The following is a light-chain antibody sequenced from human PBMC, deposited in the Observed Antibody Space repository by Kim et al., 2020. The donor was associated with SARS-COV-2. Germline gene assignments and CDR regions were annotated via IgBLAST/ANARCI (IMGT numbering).Light chain of an antibody. CDR1: QSVKNNF. V-gene: IGKV3-20*01. CDR3: QQYGRSLT. J-gene: IGKJ4*01. CDR2: GAS. Sequence: EIVLTQSPGTLSLSPGDTATLSCRASQSVKNNFVAWYQQKPGQAPRLLIYGASSRATGIPDRFSGSGSGTDFTLTISRLEPEDFAVYYCQQYGRSLTFGGGTKLEIK.